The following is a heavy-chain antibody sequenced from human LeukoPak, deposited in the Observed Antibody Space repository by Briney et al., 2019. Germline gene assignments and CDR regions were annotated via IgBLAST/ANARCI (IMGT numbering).Heavy chain of an antibody. J-gene: IGHJ4*02. D-gene: IGHD6-13*01. Sequence: SETLSLTCTVSGGSISSSSYYWGWIRQPPGKGLEWIGSIYYSGSTYYNPSLKSRVTISVDTSKNQFSLKLSSVTAADTAVYYCAKDAVEQVVPLDYFDFWGQGTLVTVSS. CDR2: IYYSGST. V-gene: IGHV4-39*07. CDR1: GGSISSSSYY. CDR3: AKDAVEQVVPLDYFDF.